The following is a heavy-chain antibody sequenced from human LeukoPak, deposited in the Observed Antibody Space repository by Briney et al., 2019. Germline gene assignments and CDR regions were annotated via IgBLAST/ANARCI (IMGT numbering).Heavy chain of an antibody. V-gene: IGHV3-48*03. D-gene: IGHD2-2*01. Sequence: PGGSLRLSCAASGFTFSSYEMNWVRQAPGKGLEWVSYISSSGSTIYYADSVKGRFTISRDNAKNSLYLQMNSLRAEDTAVYYCARDSRGYCSNTSCPDRRFDYWGQGTLVTVSS. J-gene: IGHJ4*02. CDR3: ARDSRGYCSNTSCPDRRFDY. CDR2: ISSSGSTI. CDR1: GFTFSSYE.